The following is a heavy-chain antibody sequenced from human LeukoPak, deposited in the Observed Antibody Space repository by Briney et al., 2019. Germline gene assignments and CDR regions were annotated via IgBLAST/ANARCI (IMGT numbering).Heavy chain of an antibody. D-gene: IGHD5-18*01. CDR2: INHSGST. J-gene: IGHJ4*02. Sequence: KASETLSLTCAVYGGSFSGYYWSWIRQPPGKGLEWIGEINHSGSTYYNPSLKSRVTISVDTSKNQFSLKLSSVTAADTAVYYCARPSGVYSYGFGYWGQGTLVTVSS. CDR3: ARPSGVYSYGFGY. CDR1: GGSFSGYY. V-gene: IGHV4-34*01.